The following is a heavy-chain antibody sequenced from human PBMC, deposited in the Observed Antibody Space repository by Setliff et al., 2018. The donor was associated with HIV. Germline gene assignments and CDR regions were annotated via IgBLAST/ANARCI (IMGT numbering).Heavy chain of an antibody. CDR2: IYYSGSA. CDR1: GGSISGYY. V-gene: IGHV4-59*08. D-gene: IGHD2-2*01. J-gene: IGHJ6*04. Sequence: KSSETLSLTCSVSGGSISGYYWSWIRQPPGKGLECIGYIYYSGSANYNLSLKGRVTISVDTSKNQFSLKLTSVTAADTAVYFCAAFVPRTSASRPVDVWGKGTTVTVSS. CDR3: AAFVPRTSASRPVDV.